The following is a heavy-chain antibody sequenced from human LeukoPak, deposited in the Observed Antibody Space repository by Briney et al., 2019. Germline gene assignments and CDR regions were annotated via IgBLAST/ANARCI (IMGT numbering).Heavy chain of an antibody. J-gene: IGHJ4*02. CDR3: ARDRGSWSFDY. V-gene: IGHV3-33*01. CDR1: GFTFSSYG. Sequence: GGSLRLSCAASGFTFSSYGMHWVRQAPGKGLEWVAVIWYDGSNKYYADSVKGRFTISRDNSKNTLYLQMNSLRAEDTAVYYCARDRGSWSFDYWGQGTLVTVSS. CDR2: IWYDGSNK. D-gene: IGHD6-13*01.